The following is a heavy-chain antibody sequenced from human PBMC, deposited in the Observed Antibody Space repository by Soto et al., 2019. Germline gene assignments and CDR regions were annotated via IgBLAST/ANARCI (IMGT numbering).Heavy chain of an antibody. CDR2: ISAYNVNT. J-gene: IGHJ4*02. CDR1: GYTFTSYG. V-gene: IGHV1-18*01. D-gene: IGHD3-22*01. Sequence: ASVKVTCKACGYTFTSYGISWVRQAPGQGLEWMGRISAYNVNTNYAQKLQGRVTMTTYTSTSTADMELRSLRAEDTALYYCAKVRYDDSSGRNQYYFDYWGQGTLVTVSS. CDR3: AKVRYDDSSGRNQYYFDY.